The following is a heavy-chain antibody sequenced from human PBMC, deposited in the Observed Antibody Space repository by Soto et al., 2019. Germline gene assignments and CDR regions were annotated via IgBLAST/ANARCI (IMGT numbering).Heavy chain of an antibody. V-gene: IGHV1-46*01. D-gene: IGHD2-21*02. CDR2: VNPSGGHT. CDR1: GDTFTDYY. Sequence: QVQLVQSGAEVKKPGASVKVSCKASGDTFTDYYIHWVRQAPGQGLEWMGTVNPSGGHTTYAQHFLGRMTMTRDTATRTRHMERTSLTSEDTAIYYCARGGHVVVVTAALDYWGQGTLVTVSS. J-gene: IGHJ4*02. CDR3: ARGGHVVVVTAALDY.